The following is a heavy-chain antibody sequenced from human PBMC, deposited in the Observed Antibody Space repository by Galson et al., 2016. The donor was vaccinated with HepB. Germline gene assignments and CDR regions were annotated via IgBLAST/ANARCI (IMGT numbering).Heavy chain of an antibody. V-gene: IGHV2-5*01. CDR2: IYQNDEE. J-gene: IGHJ4*02. CDR1: GFSLSTTRMG. CDR3: ARTTGSYYDSNYHFDY. D-gene: IGHD3-22*01. Sequence: PALVKPTQTLTLTCTFSGFSLSTTRMGVGWIRQSPGKALEWLAVIYQNDEEHYSPSLKRRLTITKDTSKNQVILTMTNMGPVDTATYYCARTTGSYYDSNYHFDYWGRGTLVTVSS.